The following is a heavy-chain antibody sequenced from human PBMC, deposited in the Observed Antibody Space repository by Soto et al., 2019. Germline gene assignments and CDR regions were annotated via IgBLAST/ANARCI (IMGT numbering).Heavy chain of an antibody. Sequence: PASGFPFSSYWMSWVRQAPGKGLEWVANIKQDGSEKYYVDSVKGRFTISRDNAKNSLYLQMNSLRAEDTAVYYCARVAGRYFDWPDFYYMDVWGKGTTVTVSS. CDR1: GFPFSSYW. J-gene: IGHJ6*03. V-gene: IGHV3-7*01. CDR3: ARVAGRYFDWPDFYYMDV. CDR2: IKQDGSEK. D-gene: IGHD3-9*01.